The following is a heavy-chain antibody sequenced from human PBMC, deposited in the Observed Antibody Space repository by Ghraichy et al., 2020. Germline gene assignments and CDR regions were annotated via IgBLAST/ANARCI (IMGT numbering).Heavy chain of an antibody. D-gene: IGHD2-21*02. V-gene: IGHV3-21*01. CDR1: GFTFSSYS. CDR2: TSSSSSYI. CDR3: ARDRADCGGGCYHDAFDI. J-gene: IGHJ3*02. Sequence: GGSLRLSCAASGFTFSSYSMNWVRQAPGKGLEWVSSTSSSSSYIYYADSVKGRFTISRDNAKNSLYLQMNSLRAEDTAVYYCARDRADCGGGCYHDAFDIWGQGTMVTVSS.